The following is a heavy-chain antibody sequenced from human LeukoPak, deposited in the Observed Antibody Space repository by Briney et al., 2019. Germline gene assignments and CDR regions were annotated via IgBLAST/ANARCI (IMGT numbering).Heavy chain of an antibody. D-gene: IGHD6-19*01. Sequence: PSETLSLTCTVSGGSTSSSSYYWGWIRQPPGKGLEWIGNIYYSGGTYYNPSLGSRVTMSLDTSKNQFSLKLSSVTAADTAVYYCARGRQWLGQKYLYYYYYMDVWGKGTTVTISS. CDR1: GGSTSSSSYY. CDR2: IYYSGGT. J-gene: IGHJ6*03. V-gene: IGHV4-39*07. CDR3: ARGRQWLGQKYLYYYYYMDV.